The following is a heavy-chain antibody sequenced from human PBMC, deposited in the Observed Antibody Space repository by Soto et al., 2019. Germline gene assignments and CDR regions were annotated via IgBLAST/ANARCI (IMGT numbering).Heavy chain of an antibody. V-gene: IGHV4-30-2*06. D-gene: IGHD5-12*01. CDR2: ISHLEST. J-gene: IGHJ4*02. CDR1: GASISYGGFS. CDR3: ARGGGYDSFDY. Sequence: QLQLQESGSGLVKTSETLSLTCTVSGASISYGGFSWSWIGRSPGKGLEWIGYISHLESTYFHPSFKSRLTMSIDRTRNQFSLKLSSVTAADMAVYYCARGGGYDSFDYWGQGVLVTVSS.